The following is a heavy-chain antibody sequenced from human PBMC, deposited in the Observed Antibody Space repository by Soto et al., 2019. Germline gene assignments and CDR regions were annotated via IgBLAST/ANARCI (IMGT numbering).Heavy chain of an antibody. D-gene: IGHD3-10*01. J-gene: IGHJ6*04. Sequence: QVQLVQSGAEVKKPGASVKVSCKASGYTFTSYDINWVRQATGQGLEWMGWMNPNSGKTGYAQKFQGRVNMTRNTSISTAYMELSSLRSEDPAVYYCARAGGLLGIWESPRYYCGMDVGGKGTTVTVSS. CDR3: ARAGGLLGIWESPRYYCGMDV. CDR1: GYTFTSYD. CDR2: MNPNSGKT. V-gene: IGHV1-8*01.